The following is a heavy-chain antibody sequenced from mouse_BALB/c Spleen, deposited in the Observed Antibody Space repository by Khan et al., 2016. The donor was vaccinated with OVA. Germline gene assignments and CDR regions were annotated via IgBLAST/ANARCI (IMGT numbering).Heavy chain of an antibody. J-gene: IGHJ3*01. D-gene: IGHD4-1*01. CDR1: GYTFTNYV. CDR3: AREASSWDFSFPY. Sequence: VQLQQSGPELVEPGASVKMSCKASGYTFTNYVMHWVKQKPGQGLEWIGYINPYNAGTRYNAKFKGEATLTSDISSTTAYMELSSLTSEDSAVYYCAREASSWDFSFPYWGQGTLVTVSA. V-gene: IGHV1S136*01. CDR2: INPYNAGT.